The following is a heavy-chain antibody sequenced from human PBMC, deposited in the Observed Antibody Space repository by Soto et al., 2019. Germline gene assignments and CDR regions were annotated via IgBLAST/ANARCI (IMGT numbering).Heavy chain of an antibody. CDR2: VSIGGST. D-gene: IGHD2-15*01. Sequence: DVQLLESGGGLVQPEGSLRLSCAASGFTFSSYAMGWVRQGPGKGLEWVAVVSIGGSTHYADSVRGGLTISRDKSKNTLSLQMNSLRAEDTAVYCCAKRRGAGGHFDYWGQGALVTVSS. J-gene: IGHJ4*02. V-gene: IGHV3-23*01. CDR3: AKRRGAGGHFDY. CDR1: GFTFSSYA.